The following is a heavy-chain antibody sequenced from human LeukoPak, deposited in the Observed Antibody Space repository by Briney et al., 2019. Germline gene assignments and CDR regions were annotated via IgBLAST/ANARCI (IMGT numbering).Heavy chain of an antibody. J-gene: IGHJ6*02. V-gene: IGHV1-18*01. CDR2: ISAYNGNT. Sequence: ASVKVSCKASGYTFTSYGISWVRQAPGQGLEWMGWISAYNGNTNYAQKLQGRVTMTTDTSTSTAYMELRSLRSDDTAVYYCAREGLYCSGGSCYRSGMDVWGQGTTVTVSS. D-gene: IGHD2-15*01. CDR3: AREGLYCSGGSCYRSGMDV. CDR1: GYTFTSYG.